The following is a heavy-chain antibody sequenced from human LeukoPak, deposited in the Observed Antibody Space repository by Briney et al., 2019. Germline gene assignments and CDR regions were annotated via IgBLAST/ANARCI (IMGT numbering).Heavy chain of an antibody. D-gene: IGHD2-2*02. J-gene: IGHJ3*02. Sequence: GGSLRLSCAASGFTVSSNYMSWVRQAPGKGLEWVSVIYSGGSTYYADSVKGRFTISRDNSKNTLYLQMNSLGAEDTAVYYCARHWGYCSSTSCYRSRWAFDIWGQGTMVTVS. CDR1: GFTVSSNY. CDR3: ARHWGYCSSTSCYRSRWAFDI. CDR2: IYSGGST. V-gene: IGHV3-53*01.